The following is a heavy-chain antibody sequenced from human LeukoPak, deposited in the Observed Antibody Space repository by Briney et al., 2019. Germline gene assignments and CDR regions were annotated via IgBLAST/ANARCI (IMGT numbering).Heavy chain of an antibody. J-gene: IGHJ4*02. CDR2: ISGSGGST. CDR3: AKDPLYCSSTSCYPPIYFDY. V-gene: IGHV3-23*01. CDR1: GFTFSSYA. Sequence: GGSLRLSCAASGFTFSSYAMSWVRQAAGKGLEGVSAISGSGGSTYYADSVKGRFTISRDNSKNTLYLQMNSLRAEDTAVYYCAKDPLYCSSTSCYPPIYFDYWGQGTLVTVSS. D-gene: IGHD2-2*01.